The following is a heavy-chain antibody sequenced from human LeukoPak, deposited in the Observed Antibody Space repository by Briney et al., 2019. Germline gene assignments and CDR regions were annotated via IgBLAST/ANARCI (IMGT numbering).Heavy chain of an antibody. CDR3: ARVPSGSAYHHMDV. Sequence: SQTLSLTCAISGDSVSSNSAAWNWIRQSPSRGLEWLGRTYYRSKWYNDSAVSVKSRITITPATSKNQFSLKMSSVTAADTAVYYCARVPSGSAYHHMDVWGKGTTVTVSS. CDR1: GDSVSSNSAA. J-gene: IGHJ6*03. V-gene: IGHV6-1*01. CDR2: TYYRSKWYN.